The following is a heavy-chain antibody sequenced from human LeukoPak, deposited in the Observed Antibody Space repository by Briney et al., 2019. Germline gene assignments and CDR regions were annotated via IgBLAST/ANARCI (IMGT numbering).Heavy chain of an antibody. CDR2: ISAYNGNT. V-gene: IGHV1-18*01. CDR1: GYTFTSYG. CDR3: ARDRGVAGTSNWFDP. Sequence: ASVKVSCKASGYTFTSYGISWVRQAPGQGLEWMGWISAYNGNTNYAQTLQGRVTMTTDTSTSTAYMELRSLRSDDTAVYYCARDRGVAGTSNWFDPWGQGTLVTVSS. J-gene: IGHJ5*02. D-gene: IGHD6-19*01.